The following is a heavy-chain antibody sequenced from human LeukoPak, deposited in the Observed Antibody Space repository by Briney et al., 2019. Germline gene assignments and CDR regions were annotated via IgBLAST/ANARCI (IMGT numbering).Heavy chain of an antibody. Sequence: GRSLRLSCVASGFTFSFYGIHWVRQAPGKGLEWVAVMYSDGINKYYADSVKGRFTVSRDNSKNTVYLQMNSLRAEDTAVYYCARDSGSGSFQPDYWGQGTLVTVSS. J-gene: IGHJ4*02. CDR3: ARDSGSGSFQPDY. CDR2: MYSDGINK. CDR1: GFTFSFYG. V-gene: IGHV3-33*01. D-gene: IGHD3-10*01.